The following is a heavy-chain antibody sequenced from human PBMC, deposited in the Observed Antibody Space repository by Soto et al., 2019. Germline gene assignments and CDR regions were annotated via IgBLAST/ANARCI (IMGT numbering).Heavy chain of an antibody. Sequence: PGESPKISCKGSGYSFTSYWIGWVRQMPGKGLEWMGIIYPGDSDTRYSPSFQGQVTISTDKSISTAYLQWSSLKASDTAMYYCAIFEDSSSLNWFDPWGQGTLVTVSS. CDR2: IYPGDSDT. D-gene: IGHD6-6*01. V-gene: IGHV5-51*01. CDR1: GYSFTSYW. J-gene: IGHJ5*02. CDR3: AIFEDSSSLNWFDP.